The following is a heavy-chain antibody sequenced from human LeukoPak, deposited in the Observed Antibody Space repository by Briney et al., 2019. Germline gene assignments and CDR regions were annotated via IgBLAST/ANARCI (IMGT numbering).Heavy chain of an antibody. J-gene: IGHJ4*02. CDR2: IIPIFGTA. CDR1: GGTFSSYA. V-gene: IGHV1-69*13. Sequence: ASVKVSCKASGGTFSSYAISWVRQAPGQGLEWMGGIIPIFGTANYAQKFQGRVTITADESTSTAYMELSSLRSEDTAVYYCARDAGPATMLKFDYWGQGTLVTVSS. D-gene: IGHD3-16*01. CDR3: ARDAGPATMLKFDY.